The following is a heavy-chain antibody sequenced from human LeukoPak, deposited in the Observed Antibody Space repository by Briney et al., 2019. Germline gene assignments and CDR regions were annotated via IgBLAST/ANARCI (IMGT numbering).Heavy chain of an antibody. Sequence: SETLSLTCAVYGGSFRGYYWSWIRQPPGKGLEWIGEINHSGSTNYNPSLKSRVTISVDTSKNQFSLKLSSVTAADTAVYYCARFIAAAGFDYWGQGTLVTVSS. CDR1: GGSFRGYY. V-gene: IGHV4-34*01. D-gene: IGHD6-13*01. J-gene: IGHJ4*02. CDR3: ARFIAAAGFDY. CDR2: INHSGST.